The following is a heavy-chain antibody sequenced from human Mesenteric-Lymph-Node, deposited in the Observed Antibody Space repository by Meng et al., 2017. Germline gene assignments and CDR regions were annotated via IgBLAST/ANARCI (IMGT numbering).Heavy chain of an antibody. CDR3: AKFYGSGSYYQYYYYGMDV. V-gene: IGHV3-23*01. CDR2: ISGSGGST. D-gene: IGHD3-10*01. Sequence: GESLKISCAASGFTFSSYAMSWVRQAPGKGLEWVSAISGSGGSTYYADSVKGRFTISRDNSKNTLYLQMNSLRAEDTAVYYCAKFYGSGSYYQYYYYGMDVWGQGTTVTVSS. J-gene: IGHJ6*02. CDR1: GFTFSSYA.